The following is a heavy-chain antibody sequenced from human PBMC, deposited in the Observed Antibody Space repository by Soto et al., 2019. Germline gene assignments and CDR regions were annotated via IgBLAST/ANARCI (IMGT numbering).Heavy chain of an antibody. D-gene: IGHD1-26*01. CDR2: IYYSGST. J-gene: IGHJ6*02. CDR3: ARRGIVGALLYYGMDV. Sequence: SETLSLTCTVSGGSITNYYWSWIRQPPGKGLEWIGFIYYSGSTNYNPSLKSRVTISVATSKNQVSLKLSSVTAADTAVYYCARRGIVGALLYYGMDVWGQGTTVTVSS. V-gene: IGHV4-59*08. CDR1: GGSITNYY.